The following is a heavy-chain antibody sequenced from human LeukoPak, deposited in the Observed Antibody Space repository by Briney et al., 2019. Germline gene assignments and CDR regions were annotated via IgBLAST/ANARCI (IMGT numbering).Heavy chain of an antibody. CDR1: GYAFTGYY. CDR3: ARAWLGYGGNAYWYFDL. V-gene: IGHV1-2*02. D-gene: IGHD4-23*01. Sequence: GASVKVSCKASGYAFTGYYMHWVRQAPGQGLEWMGWINPNSGGTNYAQKFQGRVTMTRDTSISTAYMELSRLRSDDTAVYYCARAWLGYGGNAYWYFDLWGRGNLVTVSS. J-gene: IGHJ2*01. CDR2: INPNSGGT.